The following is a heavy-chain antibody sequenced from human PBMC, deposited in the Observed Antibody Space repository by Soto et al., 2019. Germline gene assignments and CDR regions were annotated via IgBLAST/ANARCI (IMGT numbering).Heavy chain of an antibody. CDR1: GYTFTSYG. V-gene: IGHV1-18*01. D-gene: IGHD2-2*01. Sequence: ASVKVSCKASGYTFTSYGISRVRQAPGQGLEWMGWISAYNGNTNYAQKLQGRVTMTTDTSTSTAYMELRSLRSDDTAVYYCAIDRPVVPESYIAGIEPIGYWGQ. J-gene: IGHJ4*02. CDR3: AIDRPVVPESYIAGIEPIGY. CDR2: ISAYNGNT.